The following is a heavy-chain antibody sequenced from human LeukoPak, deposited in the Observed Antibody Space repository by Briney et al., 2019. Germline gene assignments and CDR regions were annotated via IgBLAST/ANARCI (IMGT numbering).Heavy chain of an antibody. CDR2: IKQDGSEK. CDR1: GFTFSSYW. CDR3: ARVGGWLLRAFDI. Sequence: QAGGSLRLSCAASGFTFSSYWMSWVRQAPGQGLEWVANIKQDGSEKYYVDSVKGRFTISRDNAKNSLYLQMNSLRAEDTAVYYCARVGGWLLRAFDIWGQGTMVTVSS. V-gene: IGHV3-7*01. J-gene: IGHJ3*02. D-gene: IGHD5-24*01.